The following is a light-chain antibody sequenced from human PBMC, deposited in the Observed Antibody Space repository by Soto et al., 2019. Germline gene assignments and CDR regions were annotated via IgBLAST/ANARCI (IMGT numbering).Light chain of an antibody. CDR3: SSYTSRSTFNYV. V-gene: IGLV2-14*01. J-gene: IGLJ1*01. CDR1: SSDVGGYNY. Sequence: QSALTQPASVSGSPGQSISISCTGTSSDVGGYNYVSWYQQHPDKAPKIMIYEVSNRPSGVSNRFSGSKSGNTASLTISGLQAEDEADYYCSSYTSRSTFNYVFGTGTQLTVL. CDR2: EVS.